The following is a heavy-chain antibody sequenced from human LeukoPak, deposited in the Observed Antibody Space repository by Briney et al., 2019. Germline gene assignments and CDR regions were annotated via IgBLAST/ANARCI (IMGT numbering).Heavy chain of an antibody. CDR1: GFSFGSYA. CDR3: AREPHYYDSSGSTDDY. D-gene: IGHD3-22*01. Sequence: PGGSLRLSCAASGFSFGSYAMSWVRQAAGKGLEWVSSISSSSSYIYYADSVKGRFTISRDNAKNSLYLQMNSLRAEDTAVYYCAREPHYYDSSGSTDDYWGQGTLVTVSS. J-gene: IGHJ4*02. CDR2: ISSSSSYI. V-gene: IGHV3-21*01.